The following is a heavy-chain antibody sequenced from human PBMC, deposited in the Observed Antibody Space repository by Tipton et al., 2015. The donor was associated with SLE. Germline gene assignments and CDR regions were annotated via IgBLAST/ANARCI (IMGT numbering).Heavy chain of an antibody. Sequence: TLSLTCTVSGYPIINGFYWGWIRQPPGKGLEWLGIIYHTANTYHNPSLKSRVTMSVDTSKNQFSLKLSSVTAADTAVYFCAREVNVASDSDAFDVWGQGTVVTVSS. V-gene: IGHV4-38-2*02. CDR1: GYPIINGFY. D-gene: IGHD2-2*01. J-gene: IGHJ3*01. CDR2: IYHTANT. CDR3: AREVNVASDSDAFDV.